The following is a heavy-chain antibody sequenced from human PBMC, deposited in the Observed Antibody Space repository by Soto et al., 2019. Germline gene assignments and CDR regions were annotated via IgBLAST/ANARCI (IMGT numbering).Heavy chain of an antibody. V-gene: IGHV4-34*01. CDR2: INHSGST. J-gene: IGHJ6*02. CDR1: GGSFSGYY. Sequence: SETLSLTCAVYGGSFSGYYWSWIRQPPGKGLEWIGEINHSGSTNYNPSLKSRVTISVDTSKNQFSLKLSSVTAADTAVYYCARGRGVREVIPYYYYVMAVWGQGTTVTVSS. CDR3: ARGRGVREVIPYYYYVMAV. D-gene: IGHD3-10*01.